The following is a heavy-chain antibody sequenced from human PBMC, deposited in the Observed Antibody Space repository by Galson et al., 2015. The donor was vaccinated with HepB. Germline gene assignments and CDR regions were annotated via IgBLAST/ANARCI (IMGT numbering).Heavy chain of an antibody. V-gene: IGHV3-23*01. CDR3: AKDPGPYCSGGSCYSDY. J-gene: IGHJ4*02. D-gene: IGHD2-15*01. Sequence: SLRLSCAASGFTFSSYAMSWVRQAPGKGLEWVSAISGSGGSTYYADSVKGRFTISRDNSKNTLYLQMNSLRAEDTAVYYCAKDPGPYCSGGSCYSDYWGQGTLVTVSS. CDR1: GFTFSSYA. CDR2: ISGSGGST.